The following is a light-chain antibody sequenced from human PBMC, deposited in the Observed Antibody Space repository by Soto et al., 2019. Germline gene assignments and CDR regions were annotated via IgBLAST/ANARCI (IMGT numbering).Light chain of an antibody. Sequence: DIVLTQSPATLSFSPGERATLSCRASQSLSSYLAWYQQKPGQAPRLLIYDASNRATGIPARFSGSGSGTDYTLTITSLEPEDFAVYYCQQRSSWPLTFGGGTKVDI. V-gene: IGKV3-11*01. CDR3: QQRSSWPLT. CDR2: DAS. CDR1: QSLSSY. J-gene: IGKJ4*01.